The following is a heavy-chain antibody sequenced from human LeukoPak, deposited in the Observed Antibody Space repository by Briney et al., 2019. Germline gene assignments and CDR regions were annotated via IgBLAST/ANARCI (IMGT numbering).Heavy chain of an antibody. CDR3: AREARLGELSPSGY. CDR2: ISSSSSSI. CDR1: GFTFSSYS. V-gene: IGHV3-21*01. Sequence: PGGSLRLSCAASGFTFSSYSMNWVRQAPGKGLEWVSSISSSSSSIYYAASVKRRFTISRDNAKNSLYLQMNSLRAEDTAVYYCAREARLGELSPSGYWGQGTLVTVSS. J-gene: IGHJ4*02. D-gene: IGHD3-16*02.